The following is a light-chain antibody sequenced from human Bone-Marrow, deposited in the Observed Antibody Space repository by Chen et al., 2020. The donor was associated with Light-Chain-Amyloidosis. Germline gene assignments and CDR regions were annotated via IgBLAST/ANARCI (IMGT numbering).Light chain of an antibody. CDR1: QSVSSY. V-gene: IGKV3-11*01. CDR3: HQRINWPRT. CDR2: DAS. J-gene: IGKJ1*01. Sequence: EVVLTQYPPTLSLSPGERATLSCMASQSVSSYLAWYQQKPGQAPRLLIYDASNRATGIPARFSGSGSGTDFTLTISSLEPEDFALYYCHQRINWPRTFGQGTKVEIK.